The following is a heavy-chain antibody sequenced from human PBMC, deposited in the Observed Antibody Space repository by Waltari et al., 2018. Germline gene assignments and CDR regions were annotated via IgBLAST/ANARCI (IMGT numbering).Heavy chain of an antibody. J-gene: IGHJ3*02. D-gene: IGHD3-3*01. CDR1: GYTFTAYG. V-gene: IGHV1-18*04. Sequence: QVQLVQSGPEMKRPGASVKVSCKASGYTFTAYGLSWVRQAPAQGLAWMGWIRAPNNKTTYAQKSQDRATMTTDTTTSTAYMELRSLRSDDTAVYYCARRFIGAFDIWGQGTMVTVSS. CDR3: ARRFIGAFDI. CDR2: IRAPNNKT.